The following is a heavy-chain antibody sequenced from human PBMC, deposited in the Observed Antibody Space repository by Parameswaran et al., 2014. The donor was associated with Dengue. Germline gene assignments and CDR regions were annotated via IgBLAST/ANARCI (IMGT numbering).Heavy chain of an antibody. CDR3: ARDSGYGSGSFYYYYYGMDV. V-gene: IGHV3-48*03. Sequence: GGSLRLSCAASGFTFSSYEMNWVRQAPGKGLEWVSYISSSGSTIYYADSVKGRFTISRDNAKNSLYLQMNSLRAEDTAVYYCARDSGYGSGSFYYYYYGMDVWGQGTTVTVSS. J-gene: IGHJ6*02. D-gene: IGHD3-10*01. CDR1: GFTFSSYE. CDR2: ISSSGSTI.